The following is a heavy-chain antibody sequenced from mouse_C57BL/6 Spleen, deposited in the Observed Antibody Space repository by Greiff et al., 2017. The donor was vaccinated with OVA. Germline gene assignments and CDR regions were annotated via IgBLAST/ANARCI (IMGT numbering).Heavy chain of an antibody. CDR1: GFTFSDYG. CDR3: ARTYYSNSYFDY. Sequence: DVMLVESGGGLVKPGGSLKLSCAASGFTFSDYGMHWVRQAPEKGLEWVAYISSGSSTIYYADTVKGRFTISRDNAKNTLFLQMTSLTSEDTAMYYCARTYYSNSYFDYWGQGTTLTVSS. V-gene: IGHV5-17*01. D-gene: IGHD2-5*01. J-gene: IGHJ2*01. CDR2: ISSGSSTI.